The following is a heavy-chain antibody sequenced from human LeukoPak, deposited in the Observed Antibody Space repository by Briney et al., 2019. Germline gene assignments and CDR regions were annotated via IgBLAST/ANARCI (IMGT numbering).Heavy chain of an antibody. CDR2: MNPNSGNT. Sequence: ASVKVSCKASGGTFSSYAINWVRQATGQGLEGMGWMNPNSGNTGYAQKFQGRVTMTRNTSISTAYMELSSLRSEDTAVYYCARGLVATITRNYYYYYYMDVWGKGTTVTISS. CDR3: ARGLVATITRNYYYYYYMDV. J-gene: IGHJ6*03. CDR1: GGTFSSYA. D-gene: IGHD5-12*01. V-gene: IGHV1-8*02.